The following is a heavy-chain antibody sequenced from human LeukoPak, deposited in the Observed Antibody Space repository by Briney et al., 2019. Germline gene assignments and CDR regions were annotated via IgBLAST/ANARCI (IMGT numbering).Heavy chain of an antibody. CDR1: GFAFSSHG. V-gene: IGHV3-30*03. J-gene: IGHJ4*02. CDR3: RGYYYDSSGFYRDY. Sequence: PGGSLRLSCVASGFAFSSHGMHWARQAPGKGLEWVAVILNDGSSKYYADSVKGRFTISRDNSKNTLYLQMNSLRAEDTAVYYCRGYYYDSSGFYRDYWGQGTLVTVSS. CDR2: ILNDGSSK. D-gene: IGHD3-22*01.